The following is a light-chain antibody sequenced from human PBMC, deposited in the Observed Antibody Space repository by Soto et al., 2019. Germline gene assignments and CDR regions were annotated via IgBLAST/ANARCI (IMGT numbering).Light chain of an antibody. CDR1: QSVLYSSYNKSY. V-gene: IGKV4-1*01. J-gene: IGKJ5*01. Sequence: DIALTQSPDSLALSRGERATMNCKSSQSVLYSSYNKSYLAWYQVKPGRPPKLLFSWASTRESGVPDRFSGSGSGTDFTLTISSLQAEDVAVYYCQQYYSTLITFGQGTRLEIK. CDR2: WAS. CDR3: QQYYSTLIT.